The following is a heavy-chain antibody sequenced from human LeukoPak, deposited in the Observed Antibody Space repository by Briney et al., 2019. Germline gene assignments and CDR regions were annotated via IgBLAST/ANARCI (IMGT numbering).Heavy chain of an antibody. Sequence: PGGSLRLSCAASGFTFSSYEMNWVRQAPGKGLEWVSYISSSGSTIYYADSVKGRFTISRDNAKNSLYLQMNSLRAEDTAVYYCARDSSVRGVMRHWGQGTLVTVSS. V-gene: IGHV3-48*03. CDR3: ARDSSVRGVMRH. CDR1: GFTFSSYE. CDR2: ISSSGSTI. J-gene: IGHJ4*02. D-gene: IGHD3-10*01.